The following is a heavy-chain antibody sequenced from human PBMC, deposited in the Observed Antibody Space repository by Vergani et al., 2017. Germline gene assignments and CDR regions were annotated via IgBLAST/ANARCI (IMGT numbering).Heavy chain of an antibody. CDR1: GGSISSGGYY. D-gene: IGHD5-12*01. V-gene: IGHV4-31*11. Sequence: QVQLQQWGAGLLKPSETLSLTCAVYGGSISSGGYYWSWIRQHPGKGLEWIGYIYYSGSTYYNPSLKSRVTISVDTSKNQFSLKLSSVTAADTAVYYCAREGGYGSLNAFDIWGQGTMVTVSS. J-gene: IGHJ3*02. CDR2: IYYSGST. CDR3: AREGGYGSLNAFDI.